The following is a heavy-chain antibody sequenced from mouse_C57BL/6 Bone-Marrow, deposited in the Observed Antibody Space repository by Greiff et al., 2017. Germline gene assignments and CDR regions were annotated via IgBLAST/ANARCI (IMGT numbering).Heavy chain of an antibody. V-gene: IGHV5-6*02. CDR1: GFTFSSYG. CDR3: ARQIYYDYDYAMDY. D-gene: IGHD2-4*01. CDR2: ISSGGSYT. Sequence: VMLVESGGDLVKPGGSLKLSCAASGFTFSSYGMSWVRQTPDKRLEWVATISSGGSYTYYPDSVKGRFTISRDNAKNTLYLQMSSLKSEDTAMYYCARQIYYDYDYAMDYWGQGTSVTVSS. J-gene: IGHJ4*01.